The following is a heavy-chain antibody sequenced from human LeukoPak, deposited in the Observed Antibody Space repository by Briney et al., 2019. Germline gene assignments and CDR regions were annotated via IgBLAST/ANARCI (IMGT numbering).Heavy chain of an antibody. Sequence: PGGSLRLSCAASGFTFSSYGMHCVREAPGKGLEWVAVISYDGSNKYYADSVKGRFTISRDNSKNTLYLQMNSLRAEDTAVYYCAKDLRSSGWFDAFDIWGQGTVVTVSS. D-gene: IGHD6-19*01. CDR3: AKDLRSSGWFDAFDI. CDR1: GFTFSSYG. J-gene: IGHJ3*02. V-gene: IGHV3-30*18. CDR2: ISYDGSNK.